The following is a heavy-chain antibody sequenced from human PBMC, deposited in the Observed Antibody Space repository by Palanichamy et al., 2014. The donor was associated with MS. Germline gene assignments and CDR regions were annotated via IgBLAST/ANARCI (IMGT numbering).Heavy chain of an antibody. CDR2: INQDETEK. CDR3: ARGVGWFDP. V-gene: IGHV3-7*03. CDR1: GITLRGYW. Sequence: VQLVGSGGGLVLPGGSLRLSCAPSGITLRGYWMTWVRQAPGKGLEWVANINQDETEKNYADSVKGRFTISRDNAKNSMYLQMNSLRVEDTAVYYCARGVGWFDPWGQGTLVTVSS. J-gene: IGHJ5*02. D-gene: IGHD3-16*01.